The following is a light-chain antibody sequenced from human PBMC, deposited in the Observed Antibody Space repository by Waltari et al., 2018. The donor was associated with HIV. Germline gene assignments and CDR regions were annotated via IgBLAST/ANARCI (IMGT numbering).Light chain of an antibody. V-gene: IGLV1-40*01. J-gene: IGLJ3*02. CDR1: SSNIGAGYD. CDR3: QSYDSTLSGSDWV. Sequence: QSVLTQPPSVSGAPGQRVTISCTGSSSNIGAGYDVHWYQQLPGTAPKLLIYGNNPRASEIPDRFSGSKSEPSASLAITGLQSEDEADYYCQSYDSTLSGSDWVFGGGTKLTVL. CDR2: GNN.